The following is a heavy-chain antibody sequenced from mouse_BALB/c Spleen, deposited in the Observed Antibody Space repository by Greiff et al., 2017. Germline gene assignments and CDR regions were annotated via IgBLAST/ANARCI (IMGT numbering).Heavy chain of an antibody. Sequence: QVTLKVSGPGILQPSQTLSLTCSFSGFSLSTSGMGVSWIRQPSGKGLEWLAHIYWDDDKRYNPSLKSRLTISKDTSRNQVFLKITSVDTADTATYYCARRRNYGYDEGDYYAMDYWGQGTSVTVSS. CDR3: ARRRNYGYDEGDYYAMDY. CDR1: GFSLSTSGMG. CDR2: IYWDDDK. D-gene: IGHD2-2*01. J-gene: IGHJ4*01. V-gene: IGHV8-12*01.